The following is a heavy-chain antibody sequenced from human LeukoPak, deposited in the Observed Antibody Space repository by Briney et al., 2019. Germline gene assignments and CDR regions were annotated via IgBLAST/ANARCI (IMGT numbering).Heavy chain of an antibody. Sequence: GRSLRLSCAASGFTFSSYGMHWVRQAPAKGLEWVAVIWYDGSEKYYADSVKGRFIISRDNSKNMLYLQMNSLRADDTAVYYCARWGNNKILDYWGQGTLVTVSS. D-gene: IGHD7-27*01. CDR2: IWYDGSEK. J-gene: IGHJ4*02. V-gene: IGHV3-33*01. CDR3: ARWGNNKILDY. CDR1: GFTFSSYG.